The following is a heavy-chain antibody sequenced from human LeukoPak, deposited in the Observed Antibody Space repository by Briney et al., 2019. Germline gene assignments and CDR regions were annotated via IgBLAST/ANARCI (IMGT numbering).Heavy chain of an antibody. CDR2: MNPNSGNT. Sequence: ASVKLSCKASGYTFTGYYMHWVRQAPGQGLEWMGWMNPNSGNTGYAQKFQGRVTMTRNTSISTAYMELSSLRSEDTAVYYCARGIGRRTSLLGNYWGQGTLVTVSS. CDR1: GYTFTGYY. V-gene: IGHV1-8*02. CDR3: ARGIGRRTSLLGNY. J-gene: IGHJ4*02. D-gene: IGHD7-27*01.